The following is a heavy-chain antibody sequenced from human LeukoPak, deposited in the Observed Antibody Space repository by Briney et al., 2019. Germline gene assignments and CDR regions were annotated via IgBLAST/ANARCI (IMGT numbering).Heavy chain of an antibody. V-gene: IGHV1-2*04. J-gene: IGHJ4*02. CDR1: GYTFTGYY. Sequence: ASVKVSCKASGYTFTGYYMHWVRQAPGQGLEWMGWINPNSGGTNYAQKFQGWVTMTRDTSISTAYMELSRLRSEDTAVYYCARRSWIQLFGDYFDYWGQGTLVTVSS. CDR2: INPNSGGT. D-gene: IGHD5-18*01. CDR3: ARRSWIQLFGDYFDY.